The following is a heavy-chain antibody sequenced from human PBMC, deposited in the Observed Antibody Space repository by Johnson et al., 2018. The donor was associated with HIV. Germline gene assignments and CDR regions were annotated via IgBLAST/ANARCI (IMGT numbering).Heavy chain of an antibody. CDR3: AKGIVVGVRAFDI. V-gene: IGHV3-30*18. J-gene: IGHJ3*02. CDR2: ISYDGSSK. D-gene: IGHD3-22*01. Sequence: QVQLVESGGGLVQPGGSLRLSCAASGFTFSSYGMHWVRQAPGKGLEWVAVISYDGSSKYYADSVKGRFTISRDNSKNTLYLQMNSLRAEDTAVYYCAKGIVVGVRAFDIWGQGTMVTVSS. CDR1: GFTFSSYG.